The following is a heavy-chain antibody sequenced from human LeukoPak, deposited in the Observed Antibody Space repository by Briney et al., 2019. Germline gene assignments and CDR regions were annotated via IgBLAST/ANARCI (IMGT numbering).Heavy chain of an antibody. Sequence: PSETLSLTCTVSGGSVSSSSYYWVWIRQPPGKGLEWIGTIYYSGSTYYNPSLKSRVTISVDTSNNQFSLNLNSVTAVDTAVYYCARTPGFGESPDYWGQGTLVTVSS. CDR1: GGSVSSSSYY. D-gene: IGHD3-10*01. CDR3: ARTPGFGESPDY. CDR2: IYYSGST. V-gene: IGHV4-39*01. J-gene: IGHJ4*02.